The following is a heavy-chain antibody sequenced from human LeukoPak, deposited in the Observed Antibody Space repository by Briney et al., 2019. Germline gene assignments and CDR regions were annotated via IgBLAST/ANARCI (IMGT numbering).Heavy chain of an antibody. V-gene: IGHV3-30*04. CDR3: ARQTTVTTFGVGYYYYGMDV. Sequence: PGRSLRLSCAASGFTFSSYAMHWVRQAPGKGLEWVAVISYDGSNKYYADSVKGRFTISRDNSKNTLYLQTNSLRAEDTAVYYCARQTTVTTFGVGYYYYGMDVWGQGTTVTVSS. CDR2: ISYDGSNK. D-gene: IGHD4-17*01. CDR1: GFTFSSYA. J-gene: IGHJ6*02.